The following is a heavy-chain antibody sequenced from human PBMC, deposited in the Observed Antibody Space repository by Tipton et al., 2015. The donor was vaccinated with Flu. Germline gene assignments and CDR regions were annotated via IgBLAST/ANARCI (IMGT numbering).Heavy chain of an antibody. CDR3: TRVGDWPRDDAFDI. Sequence: RSLRLSCTASGFTFGDYAMSWVRQAPGKGLEWVGFIRSKAYGGTTEYAASVKGRFTISRDDSKSIAYLQMNSLKTEDTAVYYCTRVGDWPRDDAFDIWGQGTMVTVSS. CDR2: IRSKAYGGTT. V-gene: IGHV3-49*04. CDR1: GFTFGDYA. J-gene: IGHJ3*02. D-gene: IGHD2-21*02.